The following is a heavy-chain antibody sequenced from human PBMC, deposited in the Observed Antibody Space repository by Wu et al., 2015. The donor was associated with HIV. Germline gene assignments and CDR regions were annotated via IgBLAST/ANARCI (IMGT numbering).Heavy chain of an antibody. CDR3: ARGGVYGVNVGDYSYYYYIDV. CDR2: INPNNGGT. Sequence: QVQLVQSGAEVKKPGASVKVSCKAPGHTFTGYYIHWVRQAPGQGLEWMGWINPNNGGTKYEQKFQGRVTITTDTSTSSAYMELRSLRSDDTAVYYCARGGVYGVNVGDYSYYYYIDVWGKGTTVTVSS. J-gene: IGHJ6*03. V-gene: IGHV1-2*02. D-gene: IGHD4-23*01. CDR1: GHTFTGYY.